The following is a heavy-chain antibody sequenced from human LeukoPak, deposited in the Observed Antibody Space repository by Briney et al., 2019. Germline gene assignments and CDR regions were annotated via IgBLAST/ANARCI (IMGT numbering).Heavy chain of an antibody. CDR2: IYHSGST. V-gene: IGHV4-38-2*01. J-gene: IGHJ4*02. CDR1: GYSIRSGDY. Sequence: SETLSLTCAVSGYSIRSGDYWGWIRQSPGKGLEWIGSIYHSGSTHYNPSLKSRVTISVDTSKNQFSLMLSSVTAADTAVYYCARKRSVNTTPGFDHWGQGTLVTVSS. D-gene: IGHD4-17*01. CDR3: ARKRSVNTTPGFDH.